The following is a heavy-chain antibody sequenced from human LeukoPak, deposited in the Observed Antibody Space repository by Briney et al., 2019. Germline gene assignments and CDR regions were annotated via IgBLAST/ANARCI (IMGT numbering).Heavy chain of an antibody. J-gene: IGHJ4*02. Sequence: EASVKVSCRASGYRFSSYGISWVRQAPGQGLEWMGWISAYNGNTNYAQKLQGRVTMTTDTSTTTAYMELRSLRSDDTAVYYCARVFGNYGFFFDSWGQGTLVTVSS. V-gene: IGHV1-18*04. D-gene: IGHD3-10*02. CDR2: ISAYNGNT. CDR1: GYRFSSYG. CDR3: ARVFGNYGFFFDS.